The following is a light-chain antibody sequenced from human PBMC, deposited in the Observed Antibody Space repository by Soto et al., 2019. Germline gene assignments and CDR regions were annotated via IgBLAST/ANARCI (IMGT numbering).Light chain of an antibody. V-gene: IGKV1-12*01. CDR2: GAS. CDR1: RGVSTW. CDR3: QQTKSLPTT. J-gene: IGKJ5*01. Sequence: DIQMTQSPSSVSASVGDRVTITCRASRGVSTWLGWYQQKPGGAPKLLIYGASNLENGVPSRFSGSGSGTDFTLTISSRQPQDFATYYCQQTKSLPTTIGQGPRMEIK.